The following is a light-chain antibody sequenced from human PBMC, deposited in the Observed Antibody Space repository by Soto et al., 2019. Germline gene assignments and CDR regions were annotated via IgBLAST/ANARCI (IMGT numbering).Light chain of an antibody. V-gene: IGKV1-27*01. CDR2: AAS. CDR1: QGISNY. J-gene: IGKJ4*01. Sequence: DIQMTQSPSSLSASVGDRVTITCRASQGISNYLAWYQQIPGKVPKLLISAASTLQSGVPSRFSGSGSGTDFTITISSLQPEDVATYYCQKYTNVPAFGGGNKVEIK. CDR3: QKYTNVPA.